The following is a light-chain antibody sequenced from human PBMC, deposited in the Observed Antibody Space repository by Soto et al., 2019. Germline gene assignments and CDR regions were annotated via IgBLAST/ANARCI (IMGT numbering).Light chain of an antibody. CDR1: QSAISTY. Sequence: EIVLTQSPGTLSLSPGGRATLSCRASQSAISTYLAWYQQKPGQAPRLLIYGASSRATGIPDRFSGSGSGTDFTLTISRLEPEDFAVYYCQQYGSSPLTFGGGTKVDIK. CDR3: QQYGSSPLT. V-gene: IGKV3-20*01. J-gene: IGKJ4*01. CDR2: GAS.